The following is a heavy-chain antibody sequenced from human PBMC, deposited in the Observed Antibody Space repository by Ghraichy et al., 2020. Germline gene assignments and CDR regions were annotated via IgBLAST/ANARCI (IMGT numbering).Heavy chain of an antibody. D-gene: IGHD6-19*01. CDR3: AKAMAVSGTKYYYYYGMDV. V-gene: IGHV3-23*01. J-gene: IGHJ6*02. CDR2: ISGSGGST. CDR1: GFTFSSYG. Sequence: GGSLRLSCAASGFTFSSYGMSWVRQAPGKGLEWVSTISGSGGSTYYADSVEGRFTISRDYSKNTLYLQMNSLRAEDTAVYYCAKAMAVSGTKYYYYYGMDVWGQGTTVTVSS.